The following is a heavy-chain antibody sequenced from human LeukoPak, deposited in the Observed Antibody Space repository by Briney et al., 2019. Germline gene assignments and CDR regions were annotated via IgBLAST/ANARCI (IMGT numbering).Heavy chain of an antibody. D-gene: IGHD3-10*01. CDR1: GGSISSYY. V-gene: IGHV4-59*08. CDR3: ARDLSITMIRGVTFDY. CDR2: VYRTGST. J-gene: IGHJ4*02. Sequence: PSETLSLTCTVSGGSISSYYWGWIRQPPGKGLEWIGNVYRTGSTYYNPSLTSRVTISIDTSKNQFSLKLSSVTAADTAVYYCARDLSITMIRGVTFDYWGQGALVTVSS.